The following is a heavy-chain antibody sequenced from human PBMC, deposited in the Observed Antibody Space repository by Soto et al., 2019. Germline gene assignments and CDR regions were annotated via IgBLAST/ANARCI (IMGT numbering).Heavy chain of an antibody. V-gene: IGHV1-2*02. D-gene: IGHD5-18*01. J-gene: IGHJ4*02. Sequence: ASVKVSCKXSGYTFTGYYMHWVRQAPGQGLEWMGWINPNSGGTNYAQKFQGRVTMTRDTSISTVYMELSRLRSDDTAVYYCAGDPGDTNFDYWGQGTLVTVSS. CDR2: INPNSGGT. CDR1: GYTFTGYY. CDR3: AGDPGDTNFDY.